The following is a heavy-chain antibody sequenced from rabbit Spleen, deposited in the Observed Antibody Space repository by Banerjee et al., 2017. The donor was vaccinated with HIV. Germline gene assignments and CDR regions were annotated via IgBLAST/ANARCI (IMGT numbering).Heavy chain of an antibody. V-gene: IGHV1S7*01. D-gene: IGHD4-1*01. CDR3: ARAIVPWLGLTRLDL. J-gene: IGHJ3*01. Sequence: QLTETGGGLVQPGGSLTLSCKASGFDFTNYYISWVRQAPGKGLEWIGIIYAAKGSTDYASWVNGRFTISSDNAQNTVDLKMTSLTAADTATYFCARAIVPWLGLTRLDLWGQGTLVTVS. CDR1: GFDFTNYY. CDR2: IYAAKGST.